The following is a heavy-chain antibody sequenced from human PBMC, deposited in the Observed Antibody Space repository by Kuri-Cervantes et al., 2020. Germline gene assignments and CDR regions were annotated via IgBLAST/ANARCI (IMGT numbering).Heavy chain of an antibody. D-gene: IGHD3-9*01. CDR2: IYYRGTT. V-gene: IGHV4-39*07. J-gene: IGHJ3*02. Sequence: SETLSLTCTVSGGSISSSSYYWGWVRQPPGKGLEWIGSIYYRGTTYYNPSLKSRVTISVDTSKNQFSLKLSSATAADTAVYYCARLLRYFDWLSQNRAFDIWGQGTMVTVSS. CDR1: GGSISSSSYY. CDR3: ARLLRYFDWLSQNRAFDI.